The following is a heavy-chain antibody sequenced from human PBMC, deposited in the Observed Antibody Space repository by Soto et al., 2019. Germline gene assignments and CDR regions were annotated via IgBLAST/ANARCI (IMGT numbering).Heavy chain of an antibody. J-gene: IGHJ6*02. V-gene: IGHV1-2*04. Sequence: ASVKVSCKASGYTFTGYYMHWVRQAPGQGLEWMGWINPNSGGTNYAQKFQGWVTMTRDTSISTAYMELSRLRSDDTAVYYCARDQRGAAAAGTDYYYGMDVWGQGTMVTVSS. D-gene: IGHD6-13*01. CDR3: ARDQRGAAAAGTDYYYGMDV. CDR1: GYTFTGYY. CDR2: INPNSGGT.